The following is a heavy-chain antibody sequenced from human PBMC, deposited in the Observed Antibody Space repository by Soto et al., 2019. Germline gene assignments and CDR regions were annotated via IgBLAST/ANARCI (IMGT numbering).Heavy chain of an antibody. J-gene: IGHJ6*03. D-gene: IGHD2-2*01. V-gene: IGHV3-23*01. Sequence: GGSLRLSCAASGFTFSSYAMSWVRQAPGKGLEWVSAISGSGGSTYYADSVKGRFTISRDNSKNTLYLQMNSLRAEDTAVYYCAKQFREYQLLRKYYYYYYMDVWGKGTTVTVSS. CDR1: GFTFSSYA. CDR2: ISGSGGST. CDR3: AKQFREYQLLRKYYYYYYMDV.